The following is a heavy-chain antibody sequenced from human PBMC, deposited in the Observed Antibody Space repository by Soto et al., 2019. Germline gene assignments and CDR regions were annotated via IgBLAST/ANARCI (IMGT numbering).Heavy chain of an antibody. D-gene: IGHD2-2*01. Sequence: QVQLQESGPGLVKPSQTLSLTCTVSGGSISSGVYYWSWIRQHPGKGLEWIGYIYYSGSTYYNPSLKSRVTISVDTSKNQFSLKLSSVTAADTAVYYCARDHAEHYYYGMDVWGQGTTVTVSS. CDR3: ARDHAEHYYYGMDV. CDR2: IYYSGST. V-gene: IGHV4-31*03. CDR1: GGSISSGVYY. J-gene: IGHJ6*02.